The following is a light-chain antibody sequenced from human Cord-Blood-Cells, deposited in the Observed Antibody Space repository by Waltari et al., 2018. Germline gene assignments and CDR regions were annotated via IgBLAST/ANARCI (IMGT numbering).Light chain of an antibody. CDR2: QDS. CDR3: QAWDSRGDYV. V-gene: IGLV3-1*01. CDR1: KLGDKY. Sequence: SYELTQPPSVSVSPGQTASLPCSGDKLGDKYACWYQQKPGPSPVVVIYQDSKRPSVIPERFSGSNSGNTATLTISGTQAMDEADYYCQAWDSRGDYVFGTGTKVTVL. J-gene: IGLJ1*01.